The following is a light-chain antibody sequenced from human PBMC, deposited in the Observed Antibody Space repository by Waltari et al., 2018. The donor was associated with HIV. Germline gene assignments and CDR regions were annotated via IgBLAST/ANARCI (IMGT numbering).Light chain of an antibody. Sequence: YELTQPPSVSVSPGQTAKIICSGDELPDHYAHWYQQGPGQAPVLVIYKDKERPSGITERFSGASSGTSATLAISGGLGEDEADYYCQSADRSDTVGVFGGETKLTAL. CDR1: ELPDHY. CDR3: QSADRSDTVGV. CDR2: KDK. J-gene: IGLJ3*02. V-gene: IGLV3-25*03.